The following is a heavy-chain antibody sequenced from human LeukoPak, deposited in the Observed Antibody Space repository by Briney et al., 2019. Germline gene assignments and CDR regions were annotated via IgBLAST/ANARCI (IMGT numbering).Heavy chain of an antibody. CDR3: ARSLAGIAATIGGFDY. Sequence: PSETLSLTCAVYGGSFSGYYWSWIRQPPGKGLEWIGEINHSGSTNYNPSLESRVTISVDTSKNQFSLKLSSVTAAVTAVYYCARSLAGIAATIGGFDYWGQGTLVTVSS. CDR2: INHSGST. CDR1: GGSFSGYY. V-gene: IGHV4-34*01. D-gene: IGHD5-12*01. J-gene: IGHJ4*02.